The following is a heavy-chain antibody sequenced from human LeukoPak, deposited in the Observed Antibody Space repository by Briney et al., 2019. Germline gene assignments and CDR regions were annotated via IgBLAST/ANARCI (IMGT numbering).Heavy chain of an antibody. V-gene: IGHV3-21*01. Sequence: GGSLRLSCAAFGFTFGSYSMNWVRQAPGKGLEWVSSISSSSSYIYYADSVKGRFTISRDNAKNSLYLQMNSLRAEDTAVYYCARDRGIAAAGIGNWGQGTLVTVSS. D-gene: IGHD6-13*01. J-gene: IGHJ4*02. CDR1: GFTFGSYS. CDR2: ISSSSSYI. CDR3: ARDRGIAAAGIGN.